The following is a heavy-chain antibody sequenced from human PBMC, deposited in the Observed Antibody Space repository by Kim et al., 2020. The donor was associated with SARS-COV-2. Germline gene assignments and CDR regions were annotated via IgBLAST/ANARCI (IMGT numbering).Heavy chain of an antibody. CDR2: VSGDRGDT. J-gene: IGHJ6*01. CDR1: GYTFNGYG. Sequence: ASVRVSCKACGYTFNGYGINWVRQAPGKGLEWMGWVSGDRGDTKYAPKFQGRVTMNTDTSMSKAFMAVRSLRYDDTAVYYCAGGAAAVLVPRFYYGLAFW. CDR3: AGGAAAVLVPRFYYGLAF. V-gene: IGHV1-18*01. D-gene: IGHD2-2*01.